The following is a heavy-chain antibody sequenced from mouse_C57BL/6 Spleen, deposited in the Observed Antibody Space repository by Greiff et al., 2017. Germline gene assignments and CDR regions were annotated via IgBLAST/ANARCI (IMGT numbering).Heavy chain of an antibody. V-gene: IGHV1-82*01. J-gene: IGHJ2*01. CDR3: ASEDFLTTPFFDY. D-gene: IGHD1-2*01. Sequence: QVQLQQSGPGLVKPGASVKISCPASGCAFSSSWMNWVKQRPGKGLEWVGRIYPGDGATNYNGTFKGQATLTADKASSTAYMQLSSLTSEDSAVYFCASEDFLTTPFFDYRRQGTTLPVSS. CDR1: GCAFSSSW. CDR2: IYPGDGAT.